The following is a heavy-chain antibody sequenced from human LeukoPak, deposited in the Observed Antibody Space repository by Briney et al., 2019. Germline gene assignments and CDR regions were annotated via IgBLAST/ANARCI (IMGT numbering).Heavy chain of an antibody. V-gene: IGHV3-30*18. CDR1: GFTFSSYD. D-gene: IGHD7-27*01. CDR3: AKITWGIGRTGDC. J-gene: IGHJ4*02. CDR2: ISYDGSNK. Sequence: GGSLRLSCAASGFTFSSYDMHWVRQAPGKGLEWVAVISYDGSNKYYADSVKGRFTISRDNSKNTLYLQMNSLRAEDTAIYYCAKITWGIGRTGDCWGQGTLVTVSS.